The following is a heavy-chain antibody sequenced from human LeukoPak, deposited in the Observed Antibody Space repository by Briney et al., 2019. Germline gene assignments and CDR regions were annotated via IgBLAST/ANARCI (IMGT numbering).Heavy chain of an antibody. V-gene: IGHV3-74*01. CDR3: AREPYSSSWGDAFDI. CDR1: GFTFSSYW. J-gene: IGHJ3*02. CDR2: INSDGSST. D-gene: IGHD6-13*01. Sequence: GGSLRLSCAASGFTFSSYWMHWVRQAPGKGLVWVSRINSDGSSTSYADSVKGRFTISRDNAKNTLYLQMNSLRAEDTAVYYCAREPYSSSWGDAFDIWGQGTMVTVSS.